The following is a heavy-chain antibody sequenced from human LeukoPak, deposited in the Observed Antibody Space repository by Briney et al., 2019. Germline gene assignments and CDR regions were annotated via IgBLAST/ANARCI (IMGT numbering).Heavy chain of an antibody. D-gene: IGHD4-17*01. V-gene: IGHV3-43D*03. CDR3: AKDISHGDYGSYWSGYFDY. CDR2: ISWDGGST. J-gene: IGHJ4*02. Sequence: GGSLRLSCAASGFTFDDYAMHWVRQAPGKGLEWVSLISWDGGSTYYADSVKGRFTISRDNSKNSLYLQMNSLRAEDTALYYCAKDISHGDYGSYWSGYFDYWGQGTLVTVSS. CDR1: GFTFDDYA.